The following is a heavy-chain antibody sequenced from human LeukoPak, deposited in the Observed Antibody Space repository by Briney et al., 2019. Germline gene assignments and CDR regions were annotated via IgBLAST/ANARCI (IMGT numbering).Heavy chain of an antibody. CDR2: IYYSGST. CDR3: AREDWYFNL. Sequence: SETLSLTCTVSGGSISSSSYYWGWIRQPPGKGLEWIGSIYYSGSTNYNPSLKSRVTISVDTSKNQFSLELNSVTAADTAVYYCAREDWYFNLWGRGTLVTVSS. J-gene: IGHJ2*01. V-gene: IGHV4-39*07. CDR1: GGSISSSSYY.